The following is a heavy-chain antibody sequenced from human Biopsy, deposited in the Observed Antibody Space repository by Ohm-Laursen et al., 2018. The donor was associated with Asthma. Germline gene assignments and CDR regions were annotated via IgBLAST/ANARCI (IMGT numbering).Heavy chain of an antibody. Sequence: GSLRLSCTASGFTFSSYSMNWVRQAPGKGLEWVSYISSSSSTIYYADSVKGRFTISRDNAKNSLYLQMNSLRDEDTAVYYCARFKRGYSYGYAGVFDYWGQGTLVTVSP. V-gene: IGHV3-48*02. CDR1: GFTFSSYS. CDR2: ISSSSSTI. D-gene: IGHD5-18*01. CDR3: ARFKRGYSYGYAGVFDY. J-gene: IGHJ4*02.